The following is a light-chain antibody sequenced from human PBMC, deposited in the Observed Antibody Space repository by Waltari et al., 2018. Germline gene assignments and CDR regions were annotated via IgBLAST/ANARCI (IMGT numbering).Light chain of an antibody. V-gene: IGLV8-61*01. CDR1: SGSISTTSY. Sequence: QTVVTQEPSLSVSPGGTVTLTCALISGSISTTSYATWYQQSPGQAPRTLVYKANSRSSGVPDRFSGSILGNKAALTITGAQADDESDYYCALYMGSGIWVFGGGTKLTVL. CDR2: KAN. J-gene: IGLJ3*02. CDR3: ALYMGSGIWV.